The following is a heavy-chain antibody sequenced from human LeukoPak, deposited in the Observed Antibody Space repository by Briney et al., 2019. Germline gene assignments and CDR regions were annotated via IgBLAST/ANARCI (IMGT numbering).Heavy chain of an antibody. CDR3: VSTLRFLPYRRFDY. V-gene: IGHV4-39*01. Sequence: PSETLSLTCTVSGGSISSSSYYWGWIRQPPGKGLEWIGSIYQSGSGSSYYNPSLKSRVTISGDTSKNQFSLRLSSVTAADTAAYYCVSTLRFLPYRRFDYWGQGTLVTVPP. D-gene: IGHD3-3*01. J-gene: IGHJ4*02. CDR2: IYQSGSGSS. CDR1: GGSISSSSYY.